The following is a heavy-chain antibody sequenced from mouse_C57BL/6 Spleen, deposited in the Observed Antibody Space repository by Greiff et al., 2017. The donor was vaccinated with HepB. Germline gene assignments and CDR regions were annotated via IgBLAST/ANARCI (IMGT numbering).Heavy chain of an antibody. CDR1: GFTFSSYA. CDR3: AREFDGYYGFDY. CDR2: ISDGGSYT. J-gene: IGHJ2*01. V-gene: IGHV5-4*01. D-gene: IGHD2-3*01. Sequence: DVHLVESGGGLVKPGGSLKLSCAASGFTFSSYAMSWVRQTPEKRLEWVATISDGGSYTYYPDNVKGRFTISRDNAKNNLYLQMSHLKSEDTAMYYCAREFDGYYGFDYWGQGTTLTVSS.